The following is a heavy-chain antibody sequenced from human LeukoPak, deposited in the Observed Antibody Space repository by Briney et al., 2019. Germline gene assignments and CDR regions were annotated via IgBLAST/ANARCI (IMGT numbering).Heavy chain of an antibody. CDR1: GFTFSSSS. CDR2: ISSSSSTI. D-gene: IGHD3-22*01. V-gene: IGHV3-48*02. CDR3: AREMAHYFDSSGYSF. J-gene: IGHJ4*02. Sequence: GGSLRLSCAASGFTFSSSSMNWVRQAPGKGLEWVSYISSSSSTIHYAESVKGRFTISRDNAKNSLYLQMNSLRDEDTAVYYCAREMAHYFDSSGYSFWGQGTLVTVPS.